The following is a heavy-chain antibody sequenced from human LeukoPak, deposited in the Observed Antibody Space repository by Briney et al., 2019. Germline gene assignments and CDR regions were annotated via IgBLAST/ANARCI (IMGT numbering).Heavy chain of an antibody. D-gene: IGHD1-26*01. V-gene: IGHV3-20*04. CDR2: INWNGGST. J-gene: IGHJ4*02. CDR3: ARSSGSYFFNDFDN. CDR1: GFTFSNYW. Sequence: GGSLRLSCAASGFTFSNYWMHWVRQAPGKGLEWVSGINWNGGSTGYADSVKGRFTISRDNAKNSLYLQMNSLRAEDTALYYCARSSGSYFFNDFDNWGQGTLVTVSS.